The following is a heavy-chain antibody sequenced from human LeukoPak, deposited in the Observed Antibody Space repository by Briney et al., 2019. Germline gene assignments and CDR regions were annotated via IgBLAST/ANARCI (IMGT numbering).Heavy chain of an antibody. Sequence: ASVKVSCKASGGTFSSYGISWVRQAPGQGLEWMGWISAYNGNTNYAQKLQGRVTMTTDTSMSTAYMELRSLRSDDTAVYYCARAPSPGYCSSTSCYSWLDYWGQGTLVTVSS. V-gene: IGHV1-18*01. D-gene: IGHD2-2*02. CDR1: GGTFSSYG. CDR3: ARAPSPGYCSSTSCYSWLDY. J-gene: IGHJ4*02. CDR2: ISAYNGNT.